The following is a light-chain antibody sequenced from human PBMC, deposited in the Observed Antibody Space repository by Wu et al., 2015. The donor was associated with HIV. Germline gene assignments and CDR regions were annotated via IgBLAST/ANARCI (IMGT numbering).Light chain of an antibody. J-gene: IGKJ5*01. CDR2: DAS. CDR1: QTITDSY. CDR3: QQHYKWPLT. Sequence: EVVLTQSPGTLSLFPGERAILSCRSSQTITDSYLAWYQQKPGQAPRLLIFDASTRATGISDRFSGGGSVTDFTLTISSLEPEDSAVYYCQQHYKWPLTFGQGTRLEIK. V-gene: IGKV3D-20*02.